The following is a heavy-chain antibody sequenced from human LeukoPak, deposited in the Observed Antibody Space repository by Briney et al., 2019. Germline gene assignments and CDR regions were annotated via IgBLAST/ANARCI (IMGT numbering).Heavy chain of an antibody. CDR3: ARGGLNLGFAY. CDR2: IYSGGST. Sequence: GRSLILSCAASGFTVSSSYMSWVRQAPGKGLEWVSVIYSGGSTYYADSVKGRFTISRDNSKNTLYLQMNSLRAEDTAVYYCARGGLNLGFAYWGQGTLVTVSS. J-gene: IGHJ4*02. CDR1: GFTVSSSY. V-gene: IGHV3-66*01. D-gene: IGHD3/OR15-3a*01.